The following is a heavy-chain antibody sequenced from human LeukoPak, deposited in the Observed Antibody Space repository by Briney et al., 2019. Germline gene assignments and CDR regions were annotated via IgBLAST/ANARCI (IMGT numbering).Heavy chain of an antibody. CDR2: INPNSGGT. D-gene: IGHD3-22*01. J-gene: IGHJ4*02. Sequence: GASVKVSCKASGYTFTDYYLHWVRQAPGQGLEWMGWINPNSGGTNFAQKFQGRVTMTRDTSISTAYMELSRLRSDDTAVYYCARNSSGYYYWGQGTLVTVSS. CDR1: GYTFTDYY. V-gene: IGHV1-2*02. CDR3: ARNSSGYYY.